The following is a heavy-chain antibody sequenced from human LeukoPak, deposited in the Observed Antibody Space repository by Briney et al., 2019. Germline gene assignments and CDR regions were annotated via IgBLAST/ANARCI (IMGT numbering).Heavy chain of an antibody. D-gene: IGHD5-24*01. CDR3: AKDKNGCGDYYYIHV. CDR2: IRHDGNHK. CDR1: GFTFSSYG. V-gene: IGHV3-30*02. J-gene: IGHJ6*03. Sequence: GGSLRLSCAASGFTFSSYGMHWVRQAPGKGLEWVAFIRHDGNHKNCADSVKGRFTISRDNSKHTLSLQMNSLRAEDTAVYYCAKDKNGCGDYYYIHVWVKGSTVTVSS.